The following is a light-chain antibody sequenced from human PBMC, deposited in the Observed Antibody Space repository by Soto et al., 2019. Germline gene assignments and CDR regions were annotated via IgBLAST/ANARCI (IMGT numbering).Light chain of an antibody. CDR2: GAS. CDR3: LQDYDYPRT. V-gene: IGKV3-15*01. J-gene: IGKJ1*01. CDR1: QSVSSN. Sequence: EIVMTQSPATLSVSPGERATLSCRASQSVSSNLAWYQQKPGQAPRLLIYGASTRATGIPARFSGSGSGTDFTLTISSLRPEDFATYYCLQDYDYPRTFGQGTKVEIK.